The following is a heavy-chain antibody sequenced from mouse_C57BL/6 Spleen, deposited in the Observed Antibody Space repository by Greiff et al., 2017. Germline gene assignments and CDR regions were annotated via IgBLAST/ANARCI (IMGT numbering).Heavy chain of an antibody. V-gene: IGHV1-72*01. CDR1: GYTFTSYW. D-gene: IGHD2-4*01. CDR2: IDPNSGGT. Sequence: QVQLKQPGAELVKPGASVKLSCKASGYTFTSYWMHWVKQRPGRGLEWIGRIDPNSGGTKYNEKFKSQATLTVDKPSSPAYMQLSSLTSEDSAVYDCARNYYDYVGDAMDYWGQGTSVTVSS. J-gene: IGHJ4*01. CDR3: ARNYYDYVGDAMDY.